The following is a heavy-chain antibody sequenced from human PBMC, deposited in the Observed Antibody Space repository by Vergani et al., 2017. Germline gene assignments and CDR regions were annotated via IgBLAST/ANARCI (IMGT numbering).Heavy chain of an antibody. CDR2: LRYDGSNE. CDR1: GFSFSTYG. D-gene: IGHD2-2*01. CDR3: ANSDCSSLSCYAFYGMEV. J-gene: IGHJ6*02. V-gene: IGHV3-30*02. Sequence: VQLQESGGGLVKPGGSLRLSCAASGFSFSTYGMHWVRPAPGRGLEWVAFLRYDGSNEYYGDAVKGRFIISRDNSKNMLSLEMHSLRPEDTAVYYCANSDCSSLSCYAFYGMEVWGQGTTVTVSS.